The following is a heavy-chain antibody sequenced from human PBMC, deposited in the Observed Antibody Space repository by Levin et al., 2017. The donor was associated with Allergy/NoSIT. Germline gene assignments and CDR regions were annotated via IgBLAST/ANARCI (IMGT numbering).Heavy chain of an antibody. D-gene: IGHD6-19*01. CDR2: ISYSGTT. Sequence: RSQTLSLTCTVSGGSISSRSYFWGWIRQPPGKGLEWIGSISYSGTTYYNPSLKSRVTISLDTSKNQFSLNLSSVTAADTAVYYCARLDYSSGWYGYYFDYWGQGTLVTVSS. CDR3: ARLDYSSGWYGYYFDY. CDR1: GGSISSRSYF. J-gene: IGHJ4*02. V-gene: IGHV4-39*01.